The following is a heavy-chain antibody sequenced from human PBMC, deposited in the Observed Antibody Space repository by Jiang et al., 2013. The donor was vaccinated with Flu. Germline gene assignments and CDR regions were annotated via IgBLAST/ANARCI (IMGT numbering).Heavy chain of an antibody. J-gene: IGHJ3*02. CDR1: SISSYY. CDR2: IYYSGST. CDR3: ARDGNCSGGSCYYI. Sequence: SISSYYWSWIRQPPGKGLEWIGYIYYSGSTNYNLSLKSRVTISVDTSKNQFSLKLSSVTAADTAVYYCARDGNCSGGSCYYIWGQGTMVTVSS. V-gene: IGHV4-59*12. D-gene: IGHD2-15*01.